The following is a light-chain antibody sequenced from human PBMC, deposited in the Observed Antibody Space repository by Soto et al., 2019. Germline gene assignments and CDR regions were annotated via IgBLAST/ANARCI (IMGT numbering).Light chain of an antibody. CDR3: QHSWT. Sequence: EIVLTQSPGTLSLSPGERAALSCRASQSVSNNYLAWYQQKPGQAPRLLIDGASSRATGIPDRFSGSGSGTDFTLTISRLEPEDFAVYYCQHSWTFGQGTKVEIK. V-gene: IGKV3-20*01. CDR1: QSVSNNY. CDR2: GAS. J-gene: IGKJ1*01.